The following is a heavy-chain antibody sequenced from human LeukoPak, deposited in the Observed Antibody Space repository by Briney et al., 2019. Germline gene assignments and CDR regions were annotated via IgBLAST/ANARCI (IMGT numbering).Heavy chain of an antibody. V-gene: IGHV3-73*01. D-gene: IGHD3-9*01. J-gene: IGHJ4*02. CDR2: IRSKANSYAT. Sequence: PGGSLRLSCAASGFTFSGSAMHWVRQASGKGLEWGGRIRSKANSYATAYAASVEGRFTISRDDSKNTAYLQMNSLKTEDTAVYYCVTHYDILTGYSWWGQGTLVTVSS. CDR3: VTHYDILTGYSW. CDR1: GFTFSGSA.